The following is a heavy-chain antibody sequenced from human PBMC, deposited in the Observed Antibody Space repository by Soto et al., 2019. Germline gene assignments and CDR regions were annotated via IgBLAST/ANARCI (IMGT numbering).Heavy chain of an antibody. CDR1: GGSISSSNW. D-gene: IGHD2-2*01. CDR3: ARELVVGSYGMDV. V-gene: IGHV4-4*02. Sequence: SETLSLTCAVSGGSISSSNWWSWVRQPPGKGLEWIGEIYHSGSTNYNPSLKSRVTISVDKSKNQFSLKLSSVTAADTAVYYCARELVVGSYGMDVWGQGTKVTVYS. CDR2: IYHSGST. J-gene: IGHJ6*02.